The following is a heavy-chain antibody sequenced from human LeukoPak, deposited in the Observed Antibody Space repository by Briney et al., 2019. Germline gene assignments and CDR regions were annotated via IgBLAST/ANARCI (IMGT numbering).Heavy chain of an antibody. CDR1: GDSVSINSAA. CDR3: ARSPSPYSSGWYFDY. J-gene: IGHJ4*02. Sequence: SQTLSLTCAISGDSVSINSAAWNWIRQSPSRGLEWLGRTYQRSKWYNDYAVSVKSRITINPDISKNQFSLQLNSAPPEDTAVYYCARSPSPYSSGWYFDYWGQGTLVTVSS. V-gene: IGHV6-1*01. CDR2: TYQRSKWYN. D-gene: IGHD6-25*01.